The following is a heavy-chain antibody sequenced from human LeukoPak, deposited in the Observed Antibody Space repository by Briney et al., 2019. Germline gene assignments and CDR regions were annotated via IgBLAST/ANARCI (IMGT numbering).Heavy chain of an antibody. CDR1: GYSFTTHW. J-gene: IGHJ6*03. CDR3: ARGPYYYYMDV. CDR2: IYPGDSDT. D-gene: IGHD6-25*01. V-gene: IGHV5-51*01. Sequence: GESLQISCKASGYSFTTHWIGWVRQMPGKGLEWMGIIYPGDSDTRYSPSFQGQVTISADKSISTAYLQWSSLKAPDTAMYYCARGPYYYYMDVWGKGTTVTVSS.